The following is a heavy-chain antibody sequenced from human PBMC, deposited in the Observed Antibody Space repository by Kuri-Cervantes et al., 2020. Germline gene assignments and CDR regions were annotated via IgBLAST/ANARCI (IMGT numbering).Heavy chain of an antibody. CDR3: AREWTGTRFFLSFPAFDN. V-gene: IGHV3-33*01. J-gene: IGHJ3*02. Sequence: GGSLRLSCAASGFTFSSFGMHWGRQAPGKGLEWVAVIWYDGSNKYYADSVKGRFTISRDNSKNTLYLQMNSPRAEDTAVYYCAREWTGTRFFLSFPAFDNWGQGQWSPSPQ. CDR2: IWYDGSNK. CDR1: GFTFSSFG. D-gene: IGHD1-1*01.